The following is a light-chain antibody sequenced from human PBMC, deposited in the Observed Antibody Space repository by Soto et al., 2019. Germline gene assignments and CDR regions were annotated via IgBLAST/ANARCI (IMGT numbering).Light chain of an antibody. CDR1: SSNIGAGYD. J-gene: IGLJ1*01. CDR2: DNT. Sequence: QPVVTQPPSVSGAPGQRVTISCTGSSSNIGAGYDVHWYQQLPGTAPKLLIYDNTNRPSRVPDRFSGSKSGTSASLAITGLQAEDEADYYCQSYDRSLSGSRVFGTGTKLTVL. V-gene: IGLV1-40*01. CDR3: QSYDRSLSGSRV.